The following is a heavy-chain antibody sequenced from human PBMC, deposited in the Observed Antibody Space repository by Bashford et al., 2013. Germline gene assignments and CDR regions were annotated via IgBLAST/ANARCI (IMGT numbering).Heavy chain of an antibody. CDR2: ISNDGINK. CDR3: TRWMVITTWAAFDV. Sequence: GSLRLSCAASGFTFSTYAMHWVRRAPGKGLEWVAVISNDGINKYYTDSLKGRFTISRDNSKNTLYLQMNSLRAEDTAVYYCTRWMVITTWAAFDVWGQGTVVTVSS. CDR1: GFTFSTYA. D-gene: IGHD3-22*01. V-gene: IGHV3-30-3*01. J-gene: IGHJ3*01.